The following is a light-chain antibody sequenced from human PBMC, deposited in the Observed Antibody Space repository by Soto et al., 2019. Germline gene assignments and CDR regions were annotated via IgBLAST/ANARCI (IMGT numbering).Light chain of an antibody. CDR2: AAS. V-gene: IGKV1-33*01. J-gene: IGKJ5*01. CDR3: QQYENLPT. CDR1: QSISSY. Sequence: DIQMTQSPSSLSASVGDRVTITCRASQSISSYLNWYQQKPGRAPKLLIYAASSLEGGVPSRFRGSGCGKDSPFTISRLPPEDTATYYRQQYENLPTFGQGTRLEIK.